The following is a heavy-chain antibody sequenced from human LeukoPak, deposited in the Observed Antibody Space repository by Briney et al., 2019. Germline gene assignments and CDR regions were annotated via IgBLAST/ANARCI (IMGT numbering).Heavy chain of an antibody. CDR3: ARDAVSTTAARGINY. CDR1: GYTFTNYG. Sequence: GASVKVSCKASGYTFTNYGISWVRQATGQGVEWMGWISAYSCYTHYAKKIQGRFTVTTESTTSTDYMELRSLTSYATAVYYCARDAVSTTAARGINYWGQGTLVTVSS. J-gene: IGHJ4*02. CDR2: ISAYSCYT. D-gene: IGHD5/OR15-5a*01. V-gene: IGHV1-18*01.